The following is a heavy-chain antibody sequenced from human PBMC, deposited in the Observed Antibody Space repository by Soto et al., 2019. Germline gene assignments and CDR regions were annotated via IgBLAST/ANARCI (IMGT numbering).Heavy chain of an antibody. V-gene: IGHV1-8*01. CDR3: ARARYDFWSGYTYYYYYMDV. Sequence: ASVKVSCKASGYTFISYDINWVRQATGQGLEWMGWMNPNSGNTGYAQKFQGRVTMTRNTSISTAYMELSSLRSEDTAVYYCARARYDFWSGYTYYYYYMDVWGKGTTVTVSS. D-gene: IGHD3-3*01. CDR1: GYTFISYD. J-gene: IGHJ6*03. CDR2: MNPNSGNT.